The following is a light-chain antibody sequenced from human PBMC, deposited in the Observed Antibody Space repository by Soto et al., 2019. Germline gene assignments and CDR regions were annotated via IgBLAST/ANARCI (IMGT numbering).Light chain of an antibody. CDR3: CSYAGRSSWV. Sequence: QYALTQPASVSGSPGQSITISCTGTSSDVGSYNLVSWYQHHPGKAPKVIIYEDSKRPSGASNRFSGSKSGNTASLTISGLQAEDEADYYCCSYAGRSSWVFGGGTKVTVL. J-gene: IGLJ2*01. CDR1: SSDVGSYNL. V-gene: IGLV2-23*01. CDR2: EDS.